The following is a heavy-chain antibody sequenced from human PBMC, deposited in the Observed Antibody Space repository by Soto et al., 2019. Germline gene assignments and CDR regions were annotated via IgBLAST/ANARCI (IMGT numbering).Heavy chain of an antibody. CDR2: IKTNSDGGTV. J-gene: IGHJ4*02. Sequence: EVHLVESGGGLVKAGGSLRLSCAASGFTFSNAWMSWVRQAPGKGLEWIGRIKTNSDGGTVDYASPVKGRFTISRDDSKSMLYLDLNSLKTEDTGVYFCATVYWATPSCYAPFDYWGKGTLVTVSS. CDR1: GFTFSNAW. V-gene: IGHV3-15*01. CDR3: ATVYWATPSCYAPFDY. D-gene: IGHD2-2*01.